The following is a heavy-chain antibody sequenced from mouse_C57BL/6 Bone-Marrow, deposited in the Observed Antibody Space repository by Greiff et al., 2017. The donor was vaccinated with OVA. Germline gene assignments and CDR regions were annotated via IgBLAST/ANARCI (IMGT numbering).Heavy chain of an antibody. CDR2: IYPRSGNT. V-gene: IGHV1-81*01. CDR1: GYTFTSYG. Sequence: QVQLQQSGAELARPGASVKLSCKASGYTFTSYGINWVKQRTGQGLEWIGEIYPRSGNTYYNEKFKGKATLTADKSSSTAYMELRSLTSEDSAVYFCASFYYGNYEGFAYWGQGTLVTVSA. D-gene: IGHD2-1*01. J-gene: IGHJ3*01. CDR3: ASFYYGNYEGFAY.